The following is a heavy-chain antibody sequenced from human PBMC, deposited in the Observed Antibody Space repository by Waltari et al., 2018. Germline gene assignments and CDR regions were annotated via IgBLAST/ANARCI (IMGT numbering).Heavy chain of an antibody. D-gene: IGHD2-2*01. Sequence: QVQLVESGGGVVQPGRSLRLSCAASGFTFSSYAMHWVRQAPGKGLEWVAFISYDGSNKYYADSVKGRFTISRDNSKNTLYLQMNSLRAEDTAVYYCARGHCSSTSCFISDYWGQGTLVTVSS. V-gene: IGHV3-30-3*01. CDR3: ARGHCSSTSCFISDY. CDR2: ISYDGSNK. CDR1: GFTFSSYA. J-gene: IGHJ4*02.